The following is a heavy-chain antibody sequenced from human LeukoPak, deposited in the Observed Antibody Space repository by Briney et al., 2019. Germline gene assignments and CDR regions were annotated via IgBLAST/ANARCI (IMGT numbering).Heavy chain of an antibody. J-gene: IGHJ1*01. CDR3: ARVHVRGVSLPEYFRH. D-gene: IGHD3-10*02. V-gene: IGHV3-66*01. CDR2: IYTDGTT. CDR1: GFTVTSNH. Sequence: GGSLRLSCAASGFTVTSNHMNWVRQAPGKGLEWVSIIYTDGTTHYADSLKDRFTISRDDSINTLYLQMNSLRAEDTAVYYCARVHVRGVSLPEYFRHWGQGTLVTVSS.